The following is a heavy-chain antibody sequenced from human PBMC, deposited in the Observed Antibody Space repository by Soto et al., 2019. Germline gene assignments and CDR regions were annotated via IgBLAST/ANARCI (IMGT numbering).Heavy chain of an antibody. J-gene: IGHJ5*02. CDR3: AKDSGIP. Sequence: QVQLVESGGGVVQPGRSLRLSCAASGFTFSSYGMHWVRQAPGKGLEWVAVISYDGSNKYYADSVKGRFTISRDNSKNTLYLQMNSLRAEDTAVYYCAKDSGIPWGQGTLVTVSS. D-gene: IGHD1-20*01. CDR2: ISYDGSNK. CDR1: GFTFSSYG. V-gene: IGHV3-30*18.